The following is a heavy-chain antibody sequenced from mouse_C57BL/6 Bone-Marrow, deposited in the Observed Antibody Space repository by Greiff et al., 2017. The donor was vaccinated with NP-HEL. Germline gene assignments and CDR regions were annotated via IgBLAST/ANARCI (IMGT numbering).Heavy chain of an antibody. CDR3: ARRYRGLYYYAMDY. CDR1: GFTFSDYG. J-gene: IGHJ4*01. CDR2: ISSGSRTI. V-gene: IGHV5-17*01. Sequence: EVQGVESGGGLVKPGGSLKLSCATSGFTFSDYGMHLVRQAPGTGLEWVAYISSGSRTIYYADTVKGRFTISRDNAKNTLFLQMTSLRSEDTAMYYCARRYRGLYYYAMDYWGQGTSVTVSS. D-gene: IGHD2-12*01.